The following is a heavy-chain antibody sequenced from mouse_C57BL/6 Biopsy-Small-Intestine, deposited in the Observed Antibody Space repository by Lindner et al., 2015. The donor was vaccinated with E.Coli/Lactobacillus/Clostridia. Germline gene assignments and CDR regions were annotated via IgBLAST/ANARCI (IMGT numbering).Heavy chain of an antibody. CDR2: IYPGGGYT. CDR1: GYTFTDYW. D-gene: IGHD2-3*01. Sequence: VQLQESGAEIVRPGTSVKMSCKASGYTFTDYWIGWAKQRPGHGLEWIGDIYPGGGYTNYSEKFKGKAKLTADKSSSTAYMQFSSLTSEDSAIYYCARGYDGYYGGMDYWGLGTSVIVSS. V-gene: IGHV1-63*01. J-gene: IGHJ4*01. CDR3: ARGYDGYYGGMDY.